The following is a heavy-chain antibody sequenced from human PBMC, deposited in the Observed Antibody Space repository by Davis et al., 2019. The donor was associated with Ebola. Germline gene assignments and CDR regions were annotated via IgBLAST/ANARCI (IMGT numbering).Heavy chain of an antibody. D-gene: IGHD3-16*02. J-gene: IGHJ4*02. V-gene: IGHV1-18*01. CDR2: MNPNSGNT. CDR1: GYTFTSYD. Sequence: AASVKVSCKASGYTFTSYDINWVRQATGQGLEWMGWMNPNSGNTNYAQKLQGRVTMTTDTSTSTAYMELRSLRSDDTAVYYCARDTNYDYIWGSYRNIDYWGQGTLVTVSS. CDR3: ARDTNYDYIWGSYRNIDY.